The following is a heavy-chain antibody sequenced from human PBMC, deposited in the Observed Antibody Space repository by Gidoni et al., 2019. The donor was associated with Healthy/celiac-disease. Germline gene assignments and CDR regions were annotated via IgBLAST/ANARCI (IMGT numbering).Heavy chain of an antibody. D-gene: IGHD1-26*01. CDR1: GFTFSDYY. V-gene: IGHV3-11*06. CDR2: ISSSSSYT. J-gene: IGHJ2*01. Sequence: QVQLVESGGGLVKPGGSLRLSCAASGFTFSDYYMSWIRQAPGKGLEWVSYISSSSSYTNYADSVKDRFTISRDNAKNSLYLQMNSLRAEDTAVYYCARDGSVGWELLRWYFDLWGRGTLVTVSS. CDR3: ARDGSVGWELLRWYFDL.